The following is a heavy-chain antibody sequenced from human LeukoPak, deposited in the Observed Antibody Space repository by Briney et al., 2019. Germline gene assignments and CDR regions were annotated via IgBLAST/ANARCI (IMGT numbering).Heavy chain of an antibody. J-gene: IGHJ4*02. D-gene: IGHD5-24*01. CDR2: INHSGST. CDR1: GGSFSGYY. Sequence: SETLSLTCAVYGGSFSGYYWSWIRQPPGKGLEWIGEINHSGSTNYNPSLKSRVTISVDTSKNQFSLKLSSVTAADTAVYYCASRIRWLQAKGFDYWGQGTLVTVSS. CDR3: ASRIRWLQAKGFDY. V-gene: IGHV4-34*01.